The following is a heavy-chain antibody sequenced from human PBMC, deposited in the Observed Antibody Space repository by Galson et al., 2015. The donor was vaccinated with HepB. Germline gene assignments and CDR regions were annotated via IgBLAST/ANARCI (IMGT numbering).Heavy chain of an antibody. Sequence: SLRLSCAASGFTFSSYAMHWVRQAPGKGPEWVAVISYDGSNKYYADSVKGRFTISRDNSKNTLYLQMNSLRAEDTAVYYCARDYSNYVAFDIWGQGTMVTV. CDR1: GFTFSSYA. V-gene: IGHV3-30-3*01. J-gene: IGHJ3*02. CDR2: ISYDGSNK. D-gene: IGHD4-11*01. CDR3: ARDYSNYVAFDI.